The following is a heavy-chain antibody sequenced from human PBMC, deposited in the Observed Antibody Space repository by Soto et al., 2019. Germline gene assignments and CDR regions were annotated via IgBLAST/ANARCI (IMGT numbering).Heavy chain of an antibody. Sequence: EVQLLESGGGLVQPGGSLRLSCGVSGFTFNDFEMNWVRQAPGKGLEWLAYIDGSGTTKKYADSVRGRFTISRDNPNNSLFLQMSSLSAADTAIYYSARGFGRVNSRGQGTLVSVSS. V-gene: IGHV3-48*03. CDR1: GFTFNDFE. D-gene: IGHD3-10*01. CDR3: ARGFGRVNS. J-gene: IGHJ5*01. CDR2: IDGSGTTK.